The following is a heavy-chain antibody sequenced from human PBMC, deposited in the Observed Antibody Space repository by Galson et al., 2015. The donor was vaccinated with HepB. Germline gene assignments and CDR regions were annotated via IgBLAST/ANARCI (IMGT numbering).Heavy chain of an antibody. CDR3: ARPRYNFGFDP. D-gene: IGHD1-1*01. J-gene: IGHJ5*02. Sequence: SVKASCKASGYTFTSYAIHWVRQAPGQRLEWMGWIHAGNGNTKYSQNFQGRVTITRDTSANTAYMELSSLRSEDTAVYYCARPRYNFGFDPWGQGTLVTVSS. CDR2: IHAGNGNT. V-gene: IGHV1-3*01. CDR1: GYTFTSYA.